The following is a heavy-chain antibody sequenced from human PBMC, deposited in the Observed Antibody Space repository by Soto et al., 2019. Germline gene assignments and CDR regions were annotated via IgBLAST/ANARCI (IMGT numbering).Heavy chain of an antibody. CDR2: ISDDGSSK. V-gene: IGHV3-30*04. J-gene: IGHJ5*02. CDR3: TRADLTVTLSVFDP. CDR1: GFIVSSYA. Sequence: QVQLVESGGGVVQPGRSLRLSCAASGFIVSSYAMHWVRQAPGKGLEWVALISDDGSSKYYADSVKGRFTISRDNSKNTLYLPMNSLSAEDTAVYYCTRADLTVTLSVFDPWGQGTLVTVSS. D-gene: IGHD4-17*01.